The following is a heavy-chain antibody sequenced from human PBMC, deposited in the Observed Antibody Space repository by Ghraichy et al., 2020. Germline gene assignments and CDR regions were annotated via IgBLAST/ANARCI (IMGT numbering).Heavy chain of an antibody. CDR3: AREPYGSGTYGYYYYGMDV. CDR2: IYYSGST. V-gene: IGHV4-30-4*01. J-gene: IGHJ6*02. Sequence: SETLSLTCTVSGGSISSGDYYWSWIRQPPGKGLEWIGYIYYSGSTYYNPSLKSRVTISVDTSKNQFSLKLSSVTAADTAVYYCAREPYGSGTYGYYYYGMDVWGQGTTVTVSS. D-gene: IGHD3-10*01. CDR1: GGSISSGDYY.